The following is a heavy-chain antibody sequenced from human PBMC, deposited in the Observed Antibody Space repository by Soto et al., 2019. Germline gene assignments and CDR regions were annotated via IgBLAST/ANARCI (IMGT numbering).Heavy chain of an antibody. V-gene: IGHV3-33*01. Sequence: PGGSLRLSCAASGFTFSSYGMHWVRQAPGKGLEWVAVIWYDGSNKYYADSVKGRFTISRDNSKNTLYLQMNSLRAEDTAVYYCAGLHDSSGWYDYWGQGTLVTVSS. CDR2: IWYDGSNK. CDR3: AGLHDSSGWYDY. D-gene: IGHD6-19*01. CDR1: GFTFSSYG. J-gene: IGHJ4*02.